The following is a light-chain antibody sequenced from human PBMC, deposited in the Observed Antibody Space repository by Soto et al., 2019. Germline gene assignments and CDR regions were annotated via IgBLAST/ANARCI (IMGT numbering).Light chain of an antibody. CDR3: QQYKNWPLT. J-gene: IGKJ4*01. CDR2: GAS. CDR1: QSVSST. V-gene: IGKV3-15*01. Sequence: EILMRQSPATLSVSPGGRATLSCRASQSVSSTLAWYQQKPGQAPRLLIYGASTRATGFPARFSGSGSGTEFTLTISSLQSEDFAVYYCQQYKNWPLTFGGGTKVDIK.